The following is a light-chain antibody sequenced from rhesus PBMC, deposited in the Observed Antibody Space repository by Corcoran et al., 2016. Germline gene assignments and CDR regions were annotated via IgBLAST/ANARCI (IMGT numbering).Light chain of an antibody. V-gene: IGKV4-1*01. J-gene: IGKJ4*01. CDR2: WAS. CDR3: HPYFSSPLT. CDR1: RSLLSTANNKNY. Sequence: DVVMTQSPDSLAVSLGERVSINCKASRSLLSTANNKNYLDWYQQKTGTAPKMHLYWASTRESGVPYRFSGRGSGTGVALNFNGLQADDVALYYVHPYFSSPLTFGGGTKVEVK.